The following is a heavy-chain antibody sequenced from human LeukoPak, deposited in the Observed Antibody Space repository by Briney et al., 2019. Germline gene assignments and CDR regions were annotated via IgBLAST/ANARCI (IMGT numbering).Heavy chain of an antibody. CDR3: ATGSGYYYDH. CDR2: VHHDGSER. V-gene: IGHV3-33*08. D-gene: IGHD3-22*01. CDR1: GFTVSNNR. J-gene: IGHJ4*02. Sequence: GGSLRLSCAASGFTVSNNRLSWVRQAPGMGLEWVAVVHHDGSERYYADSVKGRFTISRDNSKNTLYVQMDSLRVEDTAVYYCATGSGYYYDHWGQGTLVTVSS.